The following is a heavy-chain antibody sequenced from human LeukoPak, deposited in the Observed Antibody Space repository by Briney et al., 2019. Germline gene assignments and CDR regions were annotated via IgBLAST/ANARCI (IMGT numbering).Heavy chain of an antibody. CDR3: ARDGVIPYFDY. CDR2: INSDGSST. CDR1: GFTFSSYW. V-gene: IGHV3-74*01. Sequence: GGSLRLSCAASGFTFSSYWMHWVRPAPGKGLVWVSRINSDGSSTSYADSVKGRFTISRDNAKNTLYLQMNSLRAEDTAVYYCARDGVIPYFDYWGQGTLVTVSS. D-gene: IGHD3-16*02. J-gene: IGHJ4*02.